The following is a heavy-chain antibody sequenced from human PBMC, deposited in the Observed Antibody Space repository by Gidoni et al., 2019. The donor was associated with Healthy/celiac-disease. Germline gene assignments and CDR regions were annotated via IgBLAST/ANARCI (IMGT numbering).Heavy chain of an antibody. V-gene: IGHV3-33*01. Sequence: QAQLVESGGGVVQPGRSLRLSSAASGFTFSSYGMHWVRQAPGKGLEWVAVIWYDGSNKYYADSVKGRFTISRDNSKNTLYLQMNSLRAEDTAVYYCARGRRYFDLWGRGTLVTVSS. D-gene: IGHD6-25*01. CDR3: ARGRRYFDL. J-gene: IGHJ2*01. CDR2: IWYDGSNK. CDR1: GFTFSSYG.